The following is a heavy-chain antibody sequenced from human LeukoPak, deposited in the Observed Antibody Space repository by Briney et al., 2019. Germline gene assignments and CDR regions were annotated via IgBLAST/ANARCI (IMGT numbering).Heavy chain of an antibody. V-gene: IGHV4-4*02. CDR3: AEVRGAFDI. CDR2: IYLSGRP. J-gene: IGHJ3*02. CDR1: GGSISSSNL. Sequence: PSGTLSLTCAVSGGSISSSNLWSWVRQPPGKGLEWYGEIYLSGRPNYNPSLKSRVTISVDKSKNQFSLKLSSVTAADTAVYYCAEVRGAFDIWGQGTMVTVSS. D-gene: IGHD3-10*01.